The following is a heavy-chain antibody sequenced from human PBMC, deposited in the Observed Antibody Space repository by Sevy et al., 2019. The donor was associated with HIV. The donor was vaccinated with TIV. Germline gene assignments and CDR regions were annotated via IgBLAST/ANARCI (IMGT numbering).Heavy chain of an antibody. Sequence: ASVKVSCKASGGTFSSYAISWVRQAPGQGLEWMGGIIPIFGTANYAQKFQGRVTITADKSTSTAYMELSSLGSEDTAVYYCATKSELHYYYMDVWGKGTTVTVSS. D-gene: IGHD1-7*01. J-gene: IGHJ6*03. CDR1: GGTFSSYA. CDR2: IIPIFGTA. V-gene: IGHV1-69*06. CDR3: ATKSELHYYYMDV.